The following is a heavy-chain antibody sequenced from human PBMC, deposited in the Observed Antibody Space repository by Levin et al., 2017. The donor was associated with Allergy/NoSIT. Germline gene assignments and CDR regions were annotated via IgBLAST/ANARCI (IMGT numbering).Heavy chain of an antibody. V-gene: IGHV6-1*01. D-gene: IGHD6-13*01. CDR1: WDRVSSTSAA. CDR3: ARGTAGGSWV. Sequence: SQTLSLPCAISWDRVSSTSAAWNWIRQSPSRGLEWLGRTYYRSKWSYDYALSVKSRITINPDTSKNQFSLQLNSVTPEDTAVYYCARGTAGGSWVWAQGTLVTVSS. J-gene: IGHJ4*02. CDR2: TYYRSKWSY.